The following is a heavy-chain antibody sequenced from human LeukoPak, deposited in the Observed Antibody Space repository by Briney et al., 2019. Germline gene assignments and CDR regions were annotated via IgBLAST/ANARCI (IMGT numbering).Heavy chain of an antibody. CDR3: ARTHNSSWYYYYGMDV. J-gene: IGHJ6*02. CDR1: GGSIFSSSYY. Sequence: SETLFLICTHSGGSIFSSSYYWGLIRQPPGKVLEWIGSIYYSGSTYYNPSFKSRVTISVDTSNNKFSLKLSSLTASDTAVYYWARTHNSSWYYYYGMDVWGQGTTVTVSS. D-gene: IGHD6-13*01. V-gene: IGHV4-39*01. CDR2: IYYSGST.